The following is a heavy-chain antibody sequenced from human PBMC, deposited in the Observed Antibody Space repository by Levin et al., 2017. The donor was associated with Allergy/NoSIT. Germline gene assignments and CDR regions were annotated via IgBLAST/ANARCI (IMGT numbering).Heavy chain of an antibody. V-gene: IGHV3-48*02. CDR1: GFTFSFYS. CDR3: ARSLGLGSGSYYYFDS. Sequence: GESLKISCAASGFTFSFYSMDWVRQAPGKGLEWVSCISSSSRTIYYADSVKGRFTISRDDAKNSLYLQMNSLRDEDTAVYYCARSLGLGSGSYYYFDSWGQGTLVTVSS. CDR2: ISSSSRTI. J-gene: IGHJ4*02. D-gene: IGHD3-10*01.